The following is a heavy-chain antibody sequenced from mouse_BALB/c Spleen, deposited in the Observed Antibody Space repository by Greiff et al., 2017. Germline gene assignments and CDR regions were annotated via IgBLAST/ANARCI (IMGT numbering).Heavy chain of an antibody. Sequence: VQLQQSGPELVKPGASVKMSCKASGYTFTDYDISWVKQRPGQGLEWIGEINTGSGSTYYKEKFKGKATLTADKTSNTAYMQLSTLTSEASAFYLCARSEYGNCFAYWGQGTLVTVSA. V-gene: IGHV1-77*01. CDR1: GYTFTDYD. J-gene: IGHJ3*01. CDR3: ARSEYGNCFAY. CDR2: INTGSGST. D-gene: IGHD2-10*02.